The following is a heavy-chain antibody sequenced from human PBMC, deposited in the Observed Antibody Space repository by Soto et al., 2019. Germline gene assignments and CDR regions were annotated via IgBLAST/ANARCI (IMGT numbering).Heavy chain of an antibody. D-gene: IGHD3-3*01. CDR1: GFTFDDYA. CDR2: ISWNSGSI. Sequence: GGSLRLSCAASGFTFDDYAMHWVRQAPGKGLEWVSGISWNSGSIGYADSVKGRFTISRDNAKNSLYLQMNSLRAEDTALYYCAKDLHPIFGVGPDAFDIWGQGTMVTVSS. V-gene: IGHV3-9*01. J-gene: IGHJ3*02. CDR3: AKDLHPIFGVGPDAFDI.